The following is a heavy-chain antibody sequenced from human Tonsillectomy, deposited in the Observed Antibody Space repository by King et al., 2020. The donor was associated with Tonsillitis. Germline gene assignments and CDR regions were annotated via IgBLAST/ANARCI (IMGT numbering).Heavy chain of an antibody. CDR2: IRSSGSTI. Sequence: VQLVESGGGLVKPGGSLRLSCAASGFTFSDYYMSWIRQAPGKGLEWVSYIRSSGSTIYSADSVKGRFHISRDNAKNSLYLQMNSLRAEDTAVYYCARGRFCSSTSCYTRFLVNYWGQGTLVTVSS. CDR3: ARGRFCSSTSCYTRFLVNY. J-gene: IGHJ4*02. CDR1: GFTFSDYY. V-gene: IGHV3-11*01. D-gene: IGHD2-2*02.